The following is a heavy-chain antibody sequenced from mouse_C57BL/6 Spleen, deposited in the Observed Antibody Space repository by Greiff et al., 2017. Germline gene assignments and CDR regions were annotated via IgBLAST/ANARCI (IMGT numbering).Heavy chain of an antibody. CDR3: ASYGSRNAMDY. Sequence: QVQLQQSGAELMKPGASVKLSCKATGYTFTGYWIEWVKQRPGHGLEWIGEILPGSGSTNYNEKFKGKATFTANTSSNTAYMQLSSVTTEDSAIYYCASYGSRNAMDYWGQGTSVTVSS. CDR1: GYTFTGYW. CDR2: ILPGSGST. D-gene: IGHD1-1*01. V-gene: IGHV1-9*01. J-gene: IGHJ4*01.